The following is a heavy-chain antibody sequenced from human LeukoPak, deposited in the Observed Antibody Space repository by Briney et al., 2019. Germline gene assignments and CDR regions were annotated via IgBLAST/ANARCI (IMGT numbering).Heavy chain of an antibody. Sequence: GGSLRLSCAASGFTFSSYAMHWVRQAPGKGLEWVAVISYDGSNKYYADSVKGRFTISRDNSKNTLYLQMNSLRAEDTAVYYCARAIRLIPAGYFDYWGQGTLVTVSS. D-gene: IGHD6-25*01. CDR1: GFTFSSYA. V-gene: IGHV3-30-3*01. CDR2: ISYDGSNK. J-gene: IGHJ4*02. CDR3: ARAIRLIPAGYFDY.